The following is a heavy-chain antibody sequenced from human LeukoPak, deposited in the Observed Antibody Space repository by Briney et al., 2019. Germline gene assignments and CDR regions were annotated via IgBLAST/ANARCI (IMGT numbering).Heavy chain of an antibody. J-gene: IGHJ4*02. V-gene: IGHV1-24*01. CDR1: GYTLTELS. D-gene: IGHD6-19*01. CDR2: FDTEDGET. CDR3: ATASSGWYEPIDY. Sequence: GASVKVSCKVSGYTLTELSMHWVRQAPGKGLEWMGGFDTEDGETIYAQKFQGRVTMTEDTSTDTAYMELSSLRSEDTAVYYCATASSGWYEPIDYWGQGTLVTVSS.